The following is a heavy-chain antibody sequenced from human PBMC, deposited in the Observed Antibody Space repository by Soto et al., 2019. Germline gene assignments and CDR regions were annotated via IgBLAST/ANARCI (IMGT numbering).Heavy chain of an antibody. D-gene: IGHD3-10*01. CDR3: GRDSGMIRGSQGVDV. CDR2: IYRSRAT. CDR1: GFTVTSTY. Sequence: HPGGSLRLSCAASGFTVTSTYMTWVRRAPGKGMERDSVIYRSRATYYPDSVRGRFTASRAYSPTTLYLQMHSLRAEDTAVFYGGRDSGMIRGSQGVDVWGPVTTVTVAS. J-gene: IGHJ6*02. V-gene: IGHV3-53*01.